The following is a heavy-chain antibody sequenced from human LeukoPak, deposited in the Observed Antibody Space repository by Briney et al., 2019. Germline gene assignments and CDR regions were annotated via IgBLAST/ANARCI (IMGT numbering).Heavy chain of an antibody. J-gene: IGHJ4*02. CDR2: IYTSGST. D-gene: IGHD3-22*01. CDR3: ARASLYYYDSSGYYDY. Sequence: SETLSLTCTVSGGSISSYYWSWIRQPAGKGLEWIGRIYTSGSTNYNPSLKSRVTMSVDTSKNQFSLKLSSVTAADTAVYYCARASLYYYDSSGYYDYWGQGTLVTVSS. V-gene: IGHV4-4*07. CDR1: GGSISSYY.